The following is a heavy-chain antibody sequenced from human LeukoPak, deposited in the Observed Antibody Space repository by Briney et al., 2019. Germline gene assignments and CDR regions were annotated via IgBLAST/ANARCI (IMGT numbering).Heavy chain of an antibody. CDR2: IILILGIA. CDR3: ARGGTIRPYYFDY. J-gene: IGHJ4*02. D-gene: IGHD3-9*01. V-gene: IGHV1-69*04. CDR1: GGTFSSYA. Sequence: GSSVKVSCKASGGTFSSYAISWVRQAPGQGLEWMGRIILILGIANYAQKFQGRVTITADKSTSTAYMELSSLRFEDTAVYYCARGGTIRPYYFDYWGQGTLVTVSS.